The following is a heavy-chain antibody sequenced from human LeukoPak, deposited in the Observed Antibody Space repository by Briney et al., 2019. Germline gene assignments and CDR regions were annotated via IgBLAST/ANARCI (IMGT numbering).Heavy chain of an antibody. V-gene: IGHV3-23*01. CDR3: AKTFGWPFYFDH. Sequence: GGSLRLSCAASGFTFSSYGMSWVRQALGKGLEWVSGITGGGGKTYYADSVRGRFTISRDNSKNTLYLQVNSLRAEDTAVYYCAKTFGWPFYFDHWGQGTLVTVSS. J-gene: IGHJ4*02. CDR2: ITGGGGKT. CDR1: GFTFSSYG. D-gene: IGHD2/OR15-2a*01.